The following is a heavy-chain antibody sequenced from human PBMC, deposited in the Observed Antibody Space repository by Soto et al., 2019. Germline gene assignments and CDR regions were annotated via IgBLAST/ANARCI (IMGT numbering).Heavy chain of an antibody. D-gene: IGHD6-19*01. CDR3: ARDRRAGAVAGFAFDI. CDR1: GGSISSYY. Sequence: SXTLSLTCTVSGGSISSYYWSCIRQPPLKGLEWIGYIYYSGSTNYNPSLKSRVTISVDTSKNQFSLKLSSVTAADTAVYYCARDRRAGAVAGFAFDIWGQGTMVTVSS. V-gene: IGHV4-59*01. J-gene: IGHJ3*02. CDR2: IYYSGST.